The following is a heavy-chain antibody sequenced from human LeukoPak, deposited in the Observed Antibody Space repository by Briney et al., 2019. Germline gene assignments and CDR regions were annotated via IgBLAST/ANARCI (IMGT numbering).Heavy chain of an antibody. CDR1: GGSISSGGYS. CDR3: ARVRRSLNWFDS. J-gene: IGHJ5*01. D-gene: IGHD3-3*01. Sequence: SQTLSLTCAVSGGSISSGGYSWSWIRQPPGKGLEWIGYIYHSGSTYYNPSLKSRVPISVDRSKNQFSLKLSSVTDADTAVYYCARVRRSLNWFDSWGEGTLVTVSS. CDR2: IYHSGST. V-gene: IGHV4-30-2*01.